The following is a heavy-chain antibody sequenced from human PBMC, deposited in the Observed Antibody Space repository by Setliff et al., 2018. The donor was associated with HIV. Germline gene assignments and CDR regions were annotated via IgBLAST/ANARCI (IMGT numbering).Heavy chain of an antibody. D-gene: IGHD6-19*01. Sequence: LRLSCAASGFTFSSYSMNWVRQAPGKGLEWVSYISSGSNTVHYADSVLGRFTISRDNAKNSLYLQMNSLRAEDTAVYYCASEAGASSGWFGYWGQGTLVTVSS. CDR1: GFTFSSYS. J-gene: IGHJ5*01. V-gene: IGHV3-48*01. CDR3: ASEAGASSGWFGY. CDR2: ISSGSNTV.